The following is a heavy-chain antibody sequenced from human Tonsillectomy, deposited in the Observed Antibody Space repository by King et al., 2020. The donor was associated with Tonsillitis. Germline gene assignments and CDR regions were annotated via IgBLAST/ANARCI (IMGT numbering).Heavy chain of an antibody. Sequence: VQLVQSGGGLVQPGGSLRLSCAASGFTFSSFAMTWVRQAPGKGLGWGSSISDSAGGTYHADSVNGRFTISRDNSKNKLYLQVNGLRAEDTAVYYCAKLLRSGYHLYYMDVWGKGTTVTVSS. CDR3: AKLLRSGYHLYYMDV. J-gene: IGHJ6*03. V-gene: IGHV3-23*04. CDR2: ISDSAGGT. CDR1: GFTFSSFA. D-gene: IGHD3-3*01.